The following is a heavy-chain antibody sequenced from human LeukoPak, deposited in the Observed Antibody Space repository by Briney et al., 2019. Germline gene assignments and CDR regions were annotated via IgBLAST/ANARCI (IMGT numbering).Heavy chain of an antibody. CDR2: MNPNSGNT. Sequence: ASVTVSCKASGYTFTSYDINWVRQATGQGLEWMGWMNPNSGNTGYAQKFQGRVTMTRNTSISTAYMELSSLRSEDTAVYYCARVLRATWAWIPWGQGTLVTVSS. CDR3: ARVLRATWAWIP. CDR1: GYTFTSYD. V-gene: IGHV1-8*01. J-gene: IGHJ5*02. D-gene: IGHD1-1*01.